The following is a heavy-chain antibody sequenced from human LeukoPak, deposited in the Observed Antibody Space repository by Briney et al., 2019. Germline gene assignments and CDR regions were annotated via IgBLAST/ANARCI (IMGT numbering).Heavy chain of an antibody. CDR1: GFRFSSYA. V-gene: IGHV3-23*01. Sequence: GGSLRLSCAASGFRFSSYAMSWVRQAPGKGLEWVSVISGSAVGTNYADSVKGRFTISRDNSKNTLYLQMNSLRAEDTAVYYCAARRGYDSPGFYYGMDVWGQGTTVTVSS. D-gene: IGHD5-12*01. J-gene: IGHJ6*01. CDR3: AARRGYDSPGFYYGMDV. CDR2: ISGSAVGT.